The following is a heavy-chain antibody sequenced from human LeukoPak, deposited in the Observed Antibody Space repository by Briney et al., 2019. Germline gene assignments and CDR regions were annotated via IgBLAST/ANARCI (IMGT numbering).Heavy chain of an antibody. CDR2: ISAYNGNT. V-gene: IGHV1-18*01. Sequence: ASVKVSCKASGYTFTSYGISWVRQAPGQGLEWMGWISAYNGNTNYAQKFQGRVTMTTDTSTSTAYMELRSLRSDDTAVYYYARDRRITMIVVAVNWFDPWGQGTLVTVSS. J-gene: IGHJ5*02. CDR3: ARDRRITMIVVAVNWFDP. D-gene: IGHD3-22*01. CDR1: GYTFTSYG.